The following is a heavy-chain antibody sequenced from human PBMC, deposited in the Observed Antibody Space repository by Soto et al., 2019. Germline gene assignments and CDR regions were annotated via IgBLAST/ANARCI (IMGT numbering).Heavy chain of an antibody. J-gene: IGHJ6*03. CDR2: ISGSGGST. CDR1: GFTFSSYA. D-gene: IGHD3-3*01. CDR3: AKHVQIFYYSYDMDV. Sequence: EVQLLESGGGLVQPGGSLRLSCAASGFTFSSYAMSWVRQAPGKGLEWVSAISGSGGSTYYADSVKGRFTISRDNSKNTLYLQMNRLRAEDTAVYYCAKHVQIFYYSYDMDVWGKGTTVTVSS. V-gene: IGHV3-23*01.